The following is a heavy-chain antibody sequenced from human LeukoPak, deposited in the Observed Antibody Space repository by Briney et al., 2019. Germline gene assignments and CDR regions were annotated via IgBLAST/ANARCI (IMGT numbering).Heavy chain of an antibody. CDR2: IKSKTDGGTT. V-gene: IGHV3-15*01. D-gene: IGHD1-14*01. CDR3: TTDISAVLH. Sequence: GGSLRLSCAASGFTFSPYWMHWVRQAPGKGLEWVGRIKSKTDGGTTDYAAPVKGRFTISRDDSENTLYLQMSSLKTEDTAVYYCTTDISAVLHWGQGTLVTVSS. CDR1: GFTFSPYW. J-gene: IGHJ4*02.